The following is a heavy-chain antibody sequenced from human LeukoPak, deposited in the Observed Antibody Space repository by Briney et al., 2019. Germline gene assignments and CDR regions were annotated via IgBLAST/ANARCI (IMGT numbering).Heavy chain of an antibody. CDR3: ATGRYCSADICTGGDSFDI. Sequence: PSETLSLTCTVSGGSISNYDWSWIRQPAGKGLEWIGRKYARGSSNYNPPVQSRVTMSVDTSKNQFSLKLRSVTAADTAVYYCATGRYCSADICTGGDSFDIWGQGTMVSVSP. D-gene: IGHD2-15*01. V-gene: IGHV4-4*07. J-gene: IGHJ3*02. CDR2: KYARGSS. CDR1: GGSISNYD.